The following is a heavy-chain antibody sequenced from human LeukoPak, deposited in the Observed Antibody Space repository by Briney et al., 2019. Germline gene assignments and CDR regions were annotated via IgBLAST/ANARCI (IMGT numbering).Heavy chain of an antibody. CDR1: GFTFSSYA. J-gene: IGHJ6*02. CDR2: ISGSGGST. Sequence: GGSLRLSCAASGFTFSSYAMSWVRQAPGKGLEWVSAISGSGGSTYYADSVKGRFTISRDNSKNTLYLQMNSLRAEDTAVYYCAKANYYGSGRSYYYYGMDVWGQGTLVTVSS. CDR3: AKANYYGSGRSYYYYGMDV. V-gene: IGHV3-23*01. D-gene: IGHD3-10*01.